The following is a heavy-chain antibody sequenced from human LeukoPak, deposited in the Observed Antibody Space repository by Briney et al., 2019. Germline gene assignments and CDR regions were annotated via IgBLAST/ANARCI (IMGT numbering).Heavy chain of an antibody. Sequence: GRSLRLSCVASGFTFSDYGIHWVRQAPGKGLEWVAVIYDDGTKEHFADSVKGRFTISRGQSKNTAVLQMNSLRVGDTAVYYCARDLKSGYVDFWGQGTLVTVSS. V-gene: IGHV3-33*01. CDR3: ARDLKSGYVDF. CDR1: GFTFSDYG. CDR2: IYDDGTKE. D-gene: IGHD3-3*01. J-gene: IGHJ4*02.